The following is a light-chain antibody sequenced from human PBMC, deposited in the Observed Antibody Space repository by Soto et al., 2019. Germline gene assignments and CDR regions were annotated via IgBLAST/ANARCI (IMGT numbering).Light chain of an antibody. CDR1: SVHSSYA. CDR2: LNNDGSH. V-gene: IGLV4-69*01. CDR3: QTWGTGFQV. Sequence: QLVLTQSPSASASLGASVKLTYTLSSVHSSYAIAWHQKQPGKGPRYLMDLNNDGSHSKGDGIPDRFSGSSSGAERYLIISSLQSEDEADYYCQTWGTGFQVFGGGTQLTVL. J-gene: IGLJ2*01.